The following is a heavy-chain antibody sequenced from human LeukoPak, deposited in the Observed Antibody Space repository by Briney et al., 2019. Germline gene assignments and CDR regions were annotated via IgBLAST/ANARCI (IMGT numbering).Heavy chain of an antibody. Sequence: GGSLTLSCAASGFTFTNFWMNWVRQTPGKGLMWVSRIQTDGSTRYAESVKGRFTISRDNAKNTVYLQMNTLSAADTAIYYCARGLHWNDFNWFDSWGQGTLVTVSS. CDR3: ARGLHWNDFNWFDS. D-gene: IGHD1-1*01. J-gene: IGHJ5*01. CDR2: IQTDGST. CDR1: GFTFTNFW. V-gene: IGHV3-74*01.